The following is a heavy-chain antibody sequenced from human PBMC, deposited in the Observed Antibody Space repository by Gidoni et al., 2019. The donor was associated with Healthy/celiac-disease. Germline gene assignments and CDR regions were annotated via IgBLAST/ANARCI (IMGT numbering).Heavy chain of an antibody. J-gene: IGHJ4*02. D-gene: IGHD3-22*01. CDR1: GFTFSSYS. CDR3: ARGPYYYDSSGYWAAFLY. V-gene: IGHV3-48*02. Sequence: EVQLVESGGGLVQPGVSLRLSCAASGFTFSSYSMNWVRQAPRKGLEWVSYISSSSSTIYYADSVKGRFTISRDNAKNSLYLQMNSLRDEDTAVYYCARGPYYYDSSGYWAAFLYWGQGTLVTVSS. CDR2: ISSSSSTI.